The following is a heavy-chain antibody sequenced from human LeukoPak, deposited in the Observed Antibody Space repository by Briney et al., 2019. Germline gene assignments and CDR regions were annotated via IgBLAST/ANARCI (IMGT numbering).Heavy chain of an antibody. D-gene: IGHD2-15*01. V-gene: IGHV3-7*05. CDR2: IKEDGSDI. CDR3: AREWWYLDY. CDR1: GFTFTSYS. Sequence: GGSLTLSCAASGFTFTSYSMTWVRQAPGRGLEWVARIKEDGSDIYYVDSVKGRFTISRDNAKRSLYLQMNSLRAEDTAVYYCAREWWYLDYWGKGTLVTVSS. J-gene: IGHJ4*02.